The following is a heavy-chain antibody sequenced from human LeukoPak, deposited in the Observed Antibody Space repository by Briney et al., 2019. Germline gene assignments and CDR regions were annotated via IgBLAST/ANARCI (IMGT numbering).Heavy chain of an antibody. J-gene: IGHJ5*02. CDR2: IIPIFGTA. CDR1: GGTFSSYA. CDR3: ARDPGVVGITGTWYNWFDP. V-gene: IGHV1-69*13. D-gene: IGHD1-7*01. Sequence: SVKVSCKASGGTFSSYAISWVRQAPGQGLEWMGGIIPIFGTANYAQKFQGRVTITADESTSTAYMELSSLRSEDTAVYYCARDPGVVGITGTWYNWFDPWGQGTLVTVSS.